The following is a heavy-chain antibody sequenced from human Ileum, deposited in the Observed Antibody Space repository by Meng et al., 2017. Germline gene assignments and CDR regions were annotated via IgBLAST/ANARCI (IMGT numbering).Heavy chain of an antibody. V-gene: IGHV4-30-4*01. CDR3: AREFYVDTAMVIDS. CDR2: IYYDGSS. J-gene: IGHJ4*02. CDR1: NGSPTKVNNY. Sequence: QVQLQESGPGLVKPSQTLSLTLSVSNGSPTKVNNYWNWIRQAPGQALEHIGYIYYDGSSYATPSLKSRVTVSIDTSTNQFSLRLDSVTAADTAVYYCAREFYVDTAMVIDSWGPGALVTVSS. D-gene: IGHD5-18*01.